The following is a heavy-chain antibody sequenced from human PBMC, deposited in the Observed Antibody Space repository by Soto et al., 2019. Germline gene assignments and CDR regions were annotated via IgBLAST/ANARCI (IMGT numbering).Heavy chain of an antibody. CDR2: MNPNSGNT. CDR3: ARTVGEYQLLFAFDI. V-gene: IGHV1-8*01. CDR1: GYTFTCYD. J-gene: IGHJ3*02. D-gene: IGHD2-2*01. Sequence: ASVKVSCKASGYTFTCYDINWVRQATGQGLEWMGWMNPNSGNTGYAQKFQGRVTMTRNTSISTAYMELSSLRSEDTAVYYCARTVGEYQLLFAFDIWGQGTMVTVSS.